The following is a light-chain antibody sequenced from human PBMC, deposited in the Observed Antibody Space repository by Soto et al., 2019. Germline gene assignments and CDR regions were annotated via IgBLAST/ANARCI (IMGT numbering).Light chain of an antibody. CDR1: QGIRND. Sequence: IQMTQSPSSLSASVGDRVTITCRASQGIRNDLAWYQQKPGEAPKLLIYEASTLQSGVPSRFSGSYSGTDFTLTIGTLQPEDFATYYCLQDFKYPRTLGQGTKVDLK. CDR3: LQDFKYPRT. CDR2: EAS. J-gene: IGKJ1*01. V-gene: IGKV1-6*01.